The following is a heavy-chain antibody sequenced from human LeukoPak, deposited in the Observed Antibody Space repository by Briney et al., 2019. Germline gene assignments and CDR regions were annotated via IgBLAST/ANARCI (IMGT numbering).Heavy chain of an antibody. CDR1: GFTFSSYG. CDR3: ARTDFWTTYGMDV. V-gene: IGHV3-21*01. CDR2: ISSSSSYI. D-gene: IGHD3/OR15-3a*01. Sequence: GGSLRLSCVASGFTFSSYGMSWVRQAPGKGLEWVSSISSSSSYIYYADSVKGRFTISRDNAKNSLYLQMNSLRAEDTAVYYCARTDFWTTYGMDVWGQGTTVTVSS. J-gene: IGHJ6*02.